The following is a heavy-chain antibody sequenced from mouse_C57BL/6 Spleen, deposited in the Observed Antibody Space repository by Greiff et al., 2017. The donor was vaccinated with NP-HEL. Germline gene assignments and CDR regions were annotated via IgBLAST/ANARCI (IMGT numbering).Heavy chain of an antibody. D-gene: IGHD3-2*02. J-gene: IGHJ3*01. CDR1: GYTFTSYW. Sequence: QVQLQQPGAELVRPGTSVKLSCKASGYTFTSYWMHWVKQRPGQGLERIGVIDPSDSYTNYNQKFKGKATLTVDTSSSTAYMQLSSLTSEDSAVYYCARGDSSGYPWFAYWGQGTLVTVSA. CDR2: IDPSDSYT. V-gene: IGHV1-59*01. CDR3: ARGDSSGYPWFAY.